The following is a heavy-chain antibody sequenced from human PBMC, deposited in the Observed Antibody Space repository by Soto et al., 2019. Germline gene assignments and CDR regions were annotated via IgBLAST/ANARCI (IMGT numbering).Heavy chain of an antibody. CDR3: ARDGPEDGYNRFDY. J-gene: IGHJ4*02. D-gene: IGHD5-12*01. Sequence: SVKVSCKASGGTFSSYAISWVRQAPGQGLEWMGGIIPIFGTANYAQKFQGRVTITADESTSTAYMELSSLRSEDTAVYYCARDGPEDGYNRFDYWGQGTLVTVS. CDR2: IIPIFGTA. CDR1: GGTFSSYA. V-gene: IGHV1-69*13.